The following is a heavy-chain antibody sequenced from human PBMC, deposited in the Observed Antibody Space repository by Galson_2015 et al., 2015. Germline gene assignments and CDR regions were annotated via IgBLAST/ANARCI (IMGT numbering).Heavy chain of an antibody. Sequence: SVRLSCAVSGFTFSSYAMSWVRQAPGKGLEWVSLITARGGSPCYADPVKRRFTISRDNSKNTLYLQMSSLRAEYTAMYYCATGVGSDFCFRKDFWGQGTLVTVSS. CDR2: ITARGGSP. CDR3: ATGVGSDFCFRKDF. V-gene: IGHV3-23*01. J-gene: IGHJ4*01. D-gene: IGHD3/OR15-3a*01. CDR1: GFTFSSYA.